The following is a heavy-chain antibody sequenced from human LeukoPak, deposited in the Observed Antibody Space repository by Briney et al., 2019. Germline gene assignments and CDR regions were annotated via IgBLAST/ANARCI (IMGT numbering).Heavy chain of an antibody. CDR2: ISGSGDAT. J-gene: IGHJ6*03. V-gene: IGHV3-23*01. Sequence: SGGSLRLPCPAPKFNFAMIWVRQTAAKPLEWVSAISGSGDATFYPASAKARFTISRDNSKNTLYLQMNNLRVEDTAVYYCAKGGGERLIYYYYMDVWGKGTTVTVSS. D-gene: IGHD3-16*01. CDR3: AKGGGERLIYYYYMDV. CDR1: KFNFA.